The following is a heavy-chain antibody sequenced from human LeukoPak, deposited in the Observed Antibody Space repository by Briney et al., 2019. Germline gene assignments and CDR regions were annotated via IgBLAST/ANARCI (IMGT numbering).Heavy chain of an antibody. Sequence: GSLRLSCAASGFTFSTYAMHWVRQAPGKGLEWVTVISYDGSNEYYADSVKGRFTISRDNSKNTLYLQMSSLRAEDTAVYYCARVRTSYYYYYGMDVWGQGTTVAVSS. V-gene: IGHV3-30-3*01. CDR1: GFTFSTYA. CDR2: ISYDGSNE. J-gene: IGHJ6*02. CDR3: ARVRTSYYYYYGMDV. D-gene: IGHD1-14*01.